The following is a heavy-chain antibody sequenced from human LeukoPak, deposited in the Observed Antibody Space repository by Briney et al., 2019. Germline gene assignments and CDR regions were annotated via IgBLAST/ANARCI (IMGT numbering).Heavy chain of an antibody. CDR1: GFTFSRYG. CDR2: ISYDGSKK. V-gene: IGHV3-30*18. Sequence: GGSLRLSCAASGFTFSRYGMHWARQAPGKGLEWVAVISYDGSKKYYADSVKGRFTISRDNSKNTLYLQMNSLRVEDTAVHYCAKGGLWFGNLLVPLWGQGTLVTVSS. D-gene: IGHD3-10*01. J-gene: IGHJ4*02. CDR3: AKGGLWFGNLLVPL.